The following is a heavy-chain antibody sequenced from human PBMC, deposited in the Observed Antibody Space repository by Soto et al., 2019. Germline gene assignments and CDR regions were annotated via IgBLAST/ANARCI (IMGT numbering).Heavy chain of an antibody. CDR1: GYSFTTYW. CDR3: ARKGYSGGGDSYGMAV. CDR2: IYPSDSDT. D-gene: IGHD6-19*01. V-gene: IGHV5-51*01. J-gene: IGHJ6*04. Sequence: PGESLKISCKGFGYSFTTYWIGWVRLKPGKGLEWMGLIYPSDSDTTYSPSFQGQVTISADKSISTAYLQWSSPKASDTAMYYCARKGYSGGGDSYGMAVWGKGTTVTVSS.